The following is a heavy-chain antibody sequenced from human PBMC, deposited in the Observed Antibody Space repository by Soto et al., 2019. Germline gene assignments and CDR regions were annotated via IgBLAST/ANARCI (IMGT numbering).Heavy chain of an antibody. CDR1: GGTFSSYT. CDR2: IIPILGIA. Sequence: GASVKVSCKASGGTFSSYTISWVRQAPGQGLEWMGRIIPILGIANYAQKFQGRVTITADKSTSTAYMELSSLRSEDTAVYYCARSNYYGSGKEGMDVWGQGTTVTVSS. CDR3: ARSNYYGSGKEGMDV. J-gene: IGHJ6*02. V-gene: IGHV1-69*02. D-gene: IGHD3-10*01.